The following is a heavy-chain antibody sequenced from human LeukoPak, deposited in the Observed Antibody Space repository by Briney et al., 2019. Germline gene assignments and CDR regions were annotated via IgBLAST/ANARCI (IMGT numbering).Heavy chain of an antibody. J-gene: IGHJ4*02. Sequence: SQTLSLTCTVSGGSISSGSYYWSCIRQPAGKGLEWIGRIYTSGSTNYNPSLKSRVTISVDTSKNQFSLKLSSVTAADTAVYYCARGSSSFVYWGQGTLVTVSS. CDR3: ARGSSSFVY. CDR1: GGSISSGSYY. CDR2: IYTSGST. D-gene: IGHD6-13*01. V-gene: IGHV4-61*02.